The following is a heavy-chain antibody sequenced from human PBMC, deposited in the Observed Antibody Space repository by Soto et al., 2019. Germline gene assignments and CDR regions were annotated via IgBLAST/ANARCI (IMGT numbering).Heavy chain of an antibody. D-gene: IGHD3-22*01. V-gene: IGHV4-4*07. Sequence: QVEMQESGPGLLKPSETLSLTCTVSGGSVSSQYWSWIRQPAGKGLEWIGRIYNGGIPLIHPSLESRVALSLDTSKNQFSLTLSSVPAADTAIYYCASQDYDKAVYYLDYWGRGTLVTVSS. CDR1: GGSVSSQY. CDR2: IYNGGIP. J-gene: IGHJ4*02. CDR3: ASQDYDKAVYYLDY.